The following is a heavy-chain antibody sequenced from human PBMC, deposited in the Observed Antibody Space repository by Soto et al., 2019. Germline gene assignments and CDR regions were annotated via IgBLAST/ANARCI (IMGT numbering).Heavy chain of an antibody. D-gene: IGHD3-16*01. CDR2: IFYSGST. V-gene: IGHV4-61*01. J-gene: IGHJ5*02. CDR1: GGSVNSGSYY. CDR3: AGLRLGEGFDP. Sequence: QVQLQESGPGLVKPSETLSLTCTVSGGSVNSGSYYWNWIRQPPGKGLEWVGYIFYSGSTNYYPSLKSRVTISLDTSKNQFSMRLSSVTAADTAVYYCAGLRLGEGFDPWGQGTLVTVSS.